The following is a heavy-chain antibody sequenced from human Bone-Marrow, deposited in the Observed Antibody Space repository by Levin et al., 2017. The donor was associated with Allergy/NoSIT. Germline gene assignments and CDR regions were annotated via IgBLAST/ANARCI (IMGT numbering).Heavy chain of an antibody. CDR1: GGSINNNNYY. Sequence: SETLSLTCTVSGGSINNNNYYWGWIRQPPGKGLEWIGSIYYSGSTYYNPSLKSRLAISVDTSKKQVSLKLSSVAAADTAVYYCARAWHWGFATADAFDIWGQGAMVIVSS. CDR2: IYYSGST. J-gene: IGHJ3*02. CDR3: ARAWHWGFATADAFDI. D-gene: IGHD7-27*01. V-gene: IGHV4-39*01.